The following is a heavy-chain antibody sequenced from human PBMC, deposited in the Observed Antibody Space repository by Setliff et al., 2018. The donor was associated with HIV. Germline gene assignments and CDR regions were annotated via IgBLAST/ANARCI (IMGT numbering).Heavy chain of an antibody. D-gene: IGHD2-2*01. V-gene: IGHV3-48*03. Sequence: PGGSLRLSCAASGFTFSTSEMHWVRQAPGKGLEWVSYISGSGSTIYYADSVKGRFTISRDNAKNTLYLQMNSLRAEDTAVYYCARDQQIGSRTCCYDYWGQGTLVTVSS. J-gene: IGHJ4*02. CDR3: ARDQQIGSRTCCYDY. CDR2: ISGSGSTI. CDR1: GFTFSTSE.